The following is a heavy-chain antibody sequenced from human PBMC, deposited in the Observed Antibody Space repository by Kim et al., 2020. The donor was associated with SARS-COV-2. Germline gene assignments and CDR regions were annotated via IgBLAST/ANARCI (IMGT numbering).Heavy chain of an antibody. Sequence: GGSLRLSCEASGFIFSDFAISWVRQAPGKGLEWVAHISGSGHSSYYGDSLKGRFSISRDNSKNTLYLQMNSLRVEDTAMYYCAKESGYSSGWYLNWFDSWGQGTLVTVSS. V-gene: IGHV3-23*01. CDR2: ISGSGHSS. CDR1: GFIFSDFA. D-gene: IGHD6-19*01. CDR3: AKESGYSSGWYLNWFDS. J-gene: IGHJ5*01.